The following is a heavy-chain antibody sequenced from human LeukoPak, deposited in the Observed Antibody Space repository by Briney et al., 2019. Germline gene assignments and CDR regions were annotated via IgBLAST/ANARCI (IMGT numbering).Heavy chain of an antibody. Sequence: GGSLRLSCAASGFTFSSYSMHWVRQAPGKGLGWVALISSDGRDEYYADSVKGRFTISRDNSKNTLYLEMNSLRAEDTAVYYYAREGQLWLIPHDYWGQGTLVTVSS. CDR2: ISSDGRDE. V-gene: IGHV3-30-3*01. D-gene: IGHD5-18*01. CDR3: AREGQLWLIPHDY. CDR1: GFTFSSYS. J-gene: IGHJ4*02.